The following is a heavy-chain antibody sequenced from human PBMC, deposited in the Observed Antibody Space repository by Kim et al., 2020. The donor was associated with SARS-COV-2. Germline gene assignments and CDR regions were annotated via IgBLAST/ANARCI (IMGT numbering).Heavy chain of an antibody. V-gene: IGHV1-18*01. CDR3: ARSKPGHTFDY. Sequence: NTAQKLQGRVTMTTDPSTRTAYMGVSSLRSDDTAVYYCARSKPGHTFDYWGQGTLVTVSS. J-gene: IGHJ4*02.